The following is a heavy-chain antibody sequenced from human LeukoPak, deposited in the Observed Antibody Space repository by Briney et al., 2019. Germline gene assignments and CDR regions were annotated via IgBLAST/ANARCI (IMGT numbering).Heavy chain of an antibody. V-gene: IGHV3-53*01. J-gene: IGHJ6*02. D-gene: IGHD6-19*01. CDR2: LYSGGNT. CDR3: AREGREWLVQEYYYYGMDV. Sequence: GGSLRLSCVVSGFTVSSNYMSWVRQAPGKGLEWVSVLYSGGNTYHADSVKGRFTISRDNSKNTLYLQMNSLRAEDTAVYYCAREGREWLVQEYYYYGMDVWGQGTTVTVSS. CDR1: GFTVSSNY.